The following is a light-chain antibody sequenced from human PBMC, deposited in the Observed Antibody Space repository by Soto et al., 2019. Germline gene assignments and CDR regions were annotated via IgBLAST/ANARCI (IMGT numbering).Light chain of an antibody. Sequence: QSVLTQPPSASGTPGQRVTISCSGSISNIGSNPVYWHQQLPGTAPKLLIFRNNQRPSGVPDRFSDSKSGTSASLTISGLQADDEADYYCCSYAGTSTPWVFGGGTKLTVL. CDR3: CSYAGTSTPWV. CDR2: RNN. J-gene: IGLJ3*02. V-gene: IGLV1-44*01. CDR1: ISNIGSNP.